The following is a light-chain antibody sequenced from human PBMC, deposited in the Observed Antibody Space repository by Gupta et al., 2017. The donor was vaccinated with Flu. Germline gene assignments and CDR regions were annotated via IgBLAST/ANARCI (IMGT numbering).Light chain of an antibody. CDR1: NIGSKS. V-gene: IGLV3-21*02. Sequence: SYVLTQPPSESVAPGQTARITCGGNNIGSKSVHWYQQKPGQAPVLGVYDDSDRPSGIPERFSGSNSGKKATLTISRVEAGDEADYYCQVWDSSSDHPLFGGGTKLTVL. J-gene: IGLJ2*01. CDR3: QVWDSSSDHPL. CDR2: DDS.